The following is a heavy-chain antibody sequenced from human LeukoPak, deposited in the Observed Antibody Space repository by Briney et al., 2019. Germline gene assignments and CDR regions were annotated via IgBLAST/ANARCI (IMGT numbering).Heavy chain of an antibody. CDR1: GYTFTGYY. D-gene: IGHD4-11*01. J-gene: IGHJ4*02. V-gene: IGHV1-2*02. Sequence: ASVKVSCKASGYTFTGYYMHWVRQAPGQGLEWMGWINPNSGGTNYAQKFQGRVTMTRDTPISTAYMELSRLRSDDTAVYYCARATGPYDYFDYWGQGTLVTVSS. CDR2: INPNSGGT. CDR3: ARATGPYDYFDY.